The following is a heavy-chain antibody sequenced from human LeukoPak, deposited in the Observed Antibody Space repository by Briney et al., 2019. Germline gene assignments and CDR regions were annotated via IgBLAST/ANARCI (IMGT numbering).Heavy chain of an antibody. Sequence: PSETLSLTCTVSGGSISSSSYYWGWIRQPPGKGLEWIGSIYYSGSTYYNPSLRSRVTISVDTSKNQFSLKLSSVTAADTAVYYCARTTLNHFDYWGQGTLVTVSS. CDR3: ARTTLNHFDY. CDR1: GGSISSSSYY. V-gene: IGHV4-39*01. D-gene: IGHD4-17*01. J-gene: IGHJ4*02. CDR2: IYYSGST.